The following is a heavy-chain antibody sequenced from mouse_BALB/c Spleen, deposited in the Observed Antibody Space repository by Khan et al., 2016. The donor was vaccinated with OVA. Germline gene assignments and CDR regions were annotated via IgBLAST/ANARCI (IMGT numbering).Heavy chain of an antibody. CDR2: TSPGSGSS. CDR1: GYTFTSYW. V-gene: IGHV1S41*01. D-gene: IGHD1-1*01. Sequence: DLVKPGASVKLSCKASGYTFTSYWINWIKQRPGQGLEWIGHTSPGSGSSLYNKMFTVKETLTVDTSSTTAYIQLISLSSEDSAVVFCARSKYYGSDLYAMDYWGQGTAVTVSS. J-gene: IGHJ4*01. CDR3: ARSKYYGSDLYAMDY.